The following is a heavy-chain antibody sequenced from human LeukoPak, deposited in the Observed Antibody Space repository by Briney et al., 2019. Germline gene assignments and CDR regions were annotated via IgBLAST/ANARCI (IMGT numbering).Heavy chain of an antibody. V-gene: IGHV4-59*01. D-gene: IGHD6-25*01. J-gene: IGHJ4*02. Sequence: SETLSLTCIVSGGSISSYYWSWIRQPPGKGLEWIGYIYYSGSTNYNPSLKSRVTISVVPSKNQFSLKLSSVTAADPAVYYCARARYSSAPFDYWGQGTLITVSS. CDR2: IYYSGST. CDR1: GGSISSYY. CDR3: ARARYSSAPFDY.